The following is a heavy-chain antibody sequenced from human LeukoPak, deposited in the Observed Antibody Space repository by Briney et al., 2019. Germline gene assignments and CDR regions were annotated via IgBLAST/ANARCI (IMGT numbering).Heavy chain of an antibody. CDR1: GFTFSNYD. V-gene: IGHV3-48*03. Sequence: GGSLRLSCAASGFTFSNYDMNWVRQAPGKGLEGVSYISRSGSTISYADSVKGRFTISRDNSRNTLYLQMNSLRAEDTAVYYCAREDGDPYSPFDYWGQGTLVTVSS. D-gene: IGHD2-15*01. CDR2: ISRSGSTI. CDR3: AREDGDPYSPFDY. J-gene: IGHJ4*02.